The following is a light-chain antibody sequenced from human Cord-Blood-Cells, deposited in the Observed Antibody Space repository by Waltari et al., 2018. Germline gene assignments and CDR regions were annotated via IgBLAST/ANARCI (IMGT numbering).Light chain of an antibody. CDR1: SSDVGSYQL. CDR2: EGS. Sequence: QSALTQPASVSGSPGQSITIYRTGTSSDVGSYQLVSCYQQHPGNAPKLMMYEGSKRPSGVSDRFSGSKSGNTASLTISGLQAEDEADYYCCSYAGSSTYVFGTGTKVTVL. V-gene: IGLV2-23*01. J-gene: IGLJ1*01. CDR3: CSYAGSSTYV.